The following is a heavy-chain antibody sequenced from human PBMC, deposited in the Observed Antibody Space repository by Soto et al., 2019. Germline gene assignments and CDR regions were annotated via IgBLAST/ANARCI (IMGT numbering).Heavy chain of an antibody. CDR1: GGSTSSYY. D-gene: IGHD6-6*01. Sequence: SETLSLTCTVSGGSTSSYYWSWIRQPPGKGLEWIGYFYYSGSTNYNPSLKSRVTISVDTSKNQFSLKLSSVTAADTAVYYCARRGQLVWRGGVHYYYGMDVWGQGTTVTVSS. CDR2: FYYSGST. J-gene: IGHJ6*02. CDR3: ARRGQLVWRGGVHYYYGMDV. V-gene: IGHV4-59*01.